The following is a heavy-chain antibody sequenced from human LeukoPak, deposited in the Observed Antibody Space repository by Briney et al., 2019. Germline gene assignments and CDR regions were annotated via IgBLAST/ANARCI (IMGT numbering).Heavy chain of an antibody. CDR2: IYYSGIT. D-gene: IGHD3-10*01. CDR3: ARHQEAMVRGVLYYMDV. J-gene: IGHJ6*03. Sequence: SETLSLTCTVPGGSISTTDRYWGWVRQPPGKGLEWIGSIYYSGITYHNPSLKSRVTISVDTSKNQFSLRLSSVTAADTAVYYCARHQEAMVRGVLYYMDVWGKGTTVTISS. CDR1: GGSISTTDRY. V-gene: IGHV4-39*01.